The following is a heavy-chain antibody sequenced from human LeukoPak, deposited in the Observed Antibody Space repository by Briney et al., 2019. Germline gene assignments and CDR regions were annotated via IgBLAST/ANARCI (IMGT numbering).Heavy chain of an antibody. D-gene: IGHD3-10*01. CDR3: ARGDGWFGELLIHPQYPLDY. CDR2: IKQDGSEK. Sequence: GGSLRLSCAASGFTFSSYWMSWVRQAPGKGLEWVANIKQDGSEKYYVDSVKGRFTISRDNAKNSLYLQMNSLRAEDTAVYYCARGDGWFGELLIHPQYPLDYWGQGTLVTVSS. V-gene: IGHV3-7*01. J-gene: IGHJ4*02. CDR1: GFTFSSYW.